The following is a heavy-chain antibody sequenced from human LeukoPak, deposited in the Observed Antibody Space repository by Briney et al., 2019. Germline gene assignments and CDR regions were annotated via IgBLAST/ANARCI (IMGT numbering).Heavy chain of an antibody. V-gene: IGHV1-8*01. J-gene: IGHJ5*02. D-gene: IGHD1-26*01. CDR3: ARGATAGIYYGRDWFDP. CDR1: GYTFTSYD. Sequence: ASVKVSCKASGYTFTSYDIHWVRQATGQGLEWMGWMNPNSGSTGYAQKFQARVTMTRNTSINTAFMELSSLTSADTAVYYCARGATAGIYYGRDWFDPWGQGTLVTVSS. CDR2: MNPNSGST.